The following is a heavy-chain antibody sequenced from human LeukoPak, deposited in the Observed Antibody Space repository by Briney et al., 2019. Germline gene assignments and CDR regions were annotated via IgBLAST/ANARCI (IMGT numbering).Heavy chain of an antibody. V-gene: IGHV3-23*01. CDR2: ISGNSAGT. J-gene: IGHJ4*02. D-gene: IGHD6-19*01. CDR1: GFTFSGYA. CDR3: AKDLDSSGWYIAY. Sequence: GGSLRLSCAASGFTFSGYAMAWVRQAPGKGLEWVSAISGNSAGTYYADSVKGRFTISRDNSKNTLYLQMNSLRAEDTAIYYCAKDLDSSGWYIAYWGQGTLVTVSS.